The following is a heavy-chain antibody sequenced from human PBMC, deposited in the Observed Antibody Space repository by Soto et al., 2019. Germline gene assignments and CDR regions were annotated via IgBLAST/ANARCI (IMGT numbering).Heavy chain of an antibody. CDR3: ARDGGGIAARLNYHYYGMDV. D-gene: IGHD6-6*01. CDR1: GGSISSYY. CDR2: IYYSGST. V-gene: IGHV4-59*01. J-gene: IGHJ6*02. Sequence: SETLSLTCTVSGGSISSYYWSWIRQPPGKGLEWIGYIYYSGSTNYNPSLKSRVTISVDTSKNQFSLKLSSVTAADTAVYYCARDGGGIAARLNYHYYGMDVWGQGTTVTVSS.